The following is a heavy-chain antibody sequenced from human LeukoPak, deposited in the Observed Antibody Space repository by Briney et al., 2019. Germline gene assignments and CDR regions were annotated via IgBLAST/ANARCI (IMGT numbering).Heavy chain of an antibody. V-gene: IGHV3-11*01. CDR2: ISSSGSTI. CDR3: ASGVAAAGTESY. J-gene: IGHJ4*02. Sequence: SGGSLRLSCAASGFTFSDYYMSWIRQAPGEGLEWVSYISSSGSTIYYADSVKGRFTISRDNAKNSLYLQMNSLRAEDTAVYYCASGVAAAGTESYWGQGTLVTVSS. CDR1: GFTFSDYY. D-gene: IGHD6-13*01.